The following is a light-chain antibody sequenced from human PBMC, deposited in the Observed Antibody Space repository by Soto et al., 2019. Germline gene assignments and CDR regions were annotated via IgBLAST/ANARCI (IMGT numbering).Light chain of an antibody. V-gene: IGKV3-11*01. Sequence: DIELTQSPATLSFSPGERATLSCRASQSVSSYLAWYQQKPGQAPGLLIYDASNRATGIPARFSGSGSGTEFTLTISSLQSEDFAVYYCQQYNTWPPITFGQGTRLEIK. CDR3: QQYNTWPPIT. CDR1: QSVSSY. CDR2: DAS. J-gene: IGKJ5*01.